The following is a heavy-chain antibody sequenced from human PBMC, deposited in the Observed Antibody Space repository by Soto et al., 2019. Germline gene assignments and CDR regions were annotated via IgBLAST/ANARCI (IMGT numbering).Heavy chain of an antibody. CDR3: AGGNALDV. Sequence: EVQLVESGGGLVQPGGSLRLSCAASRFTFSTYWMTWVRQAPGKGLEWVANINQDGSEKYYMDSVKGRFTISRDNAKNSLHLQMTSLRAEDTAVYHCAGGNALDVWGQGTTVTVSS. CDR1: RFTFSTYW. CDR2: INQDGSEK. J-gene: IGHJ6*02. V-gene: IGHV3-7*01.